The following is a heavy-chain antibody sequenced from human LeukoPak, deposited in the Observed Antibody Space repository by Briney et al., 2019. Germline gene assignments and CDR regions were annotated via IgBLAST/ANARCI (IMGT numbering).Heavy chain of an antibody. J-gene: IGHJ4*02. Sequence: GGSLRLSCAASGFTFDDYAMHWVRQAPGKGLEWVSGISWNSGSIGYADSEKGRFTISRDNAKNSLYLQMNSLRAEDTAFYYCAKDWSYDSSGADYWGQGTLVTVSS. CDR2: ISWNSGSI. CDR1: GFTFDDYA. V-gene: IGHV3-9*01. CDR3: AKDWSYDSSGADY. D-gene: IGHD3-22*01.